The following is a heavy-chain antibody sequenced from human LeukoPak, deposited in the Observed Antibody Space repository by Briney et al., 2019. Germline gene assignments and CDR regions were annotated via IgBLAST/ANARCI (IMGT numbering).Heavy chain of an antibody. V-gene: IGHV3-23*01. J-gene: IGHJ4*02. CDR2: LTGSGTST. CDR3: AEVNKVGATFFDY. CDR1: GFTFSSHG. Sequence: GGSLRLSCAASGFTFSSHGMGWVRQAPGKGLEWVPVLTGSGTSTFYADSVKGRFTISRDNFKNTLYLQMNSLRAEDTAVYYCAEVNKVGATFFDYWGQGTLVTVSS. D-gene: IGHD1-26*01.